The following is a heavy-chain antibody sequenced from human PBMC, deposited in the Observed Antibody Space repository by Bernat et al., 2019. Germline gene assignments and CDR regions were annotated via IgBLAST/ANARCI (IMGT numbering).Heavy chain of an antibody. CDR2: ISGSGGST. CDR1: GFTFSRYA. J-gene: IGHJ3*02. D-gene: IGHD3-10*01. Sequence: EVQLLESGGGLVQPGGSLRLSCAASGFTFSRYAMSWVRQAPGKGLEWVSAISGSGGSTYYADSVKGRFTISRDNAKNTLYLQMNSLRAEDTAVYYCARDLRSYGSGSYDAFDIWGQGTMVTVSS. V-gene: IGHV3-23*01. CDR3: ARDLRSYGSGSYDAFDI.